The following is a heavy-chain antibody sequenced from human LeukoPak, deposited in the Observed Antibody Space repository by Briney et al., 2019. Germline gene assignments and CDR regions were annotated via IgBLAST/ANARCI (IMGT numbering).Heavy chain of an antibody. CDR2: INPNSGVT. J-gene: IGHJ5*02. Sequence: ASVKVSCKASGYTFTGYYIHWVRQAPGQGLEWMGWINPNSGVTHYAQKFQGRVTMSRDTSISTAYMELSNLTSDDTAVYYCARGRLAVPGAARNWLDPWGQGTQVTVSS. V-gene: IGHV1-2*02. D-gene: IGHD6-19*01. CDR1: GYTFTGYY. CDR3: ARGRLAVPGAARNWLDP.